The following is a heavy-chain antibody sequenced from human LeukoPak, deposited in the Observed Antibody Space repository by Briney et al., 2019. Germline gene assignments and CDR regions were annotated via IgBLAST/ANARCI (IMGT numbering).Heavy chain of an antibody. D-gene: IGHD2-15*01. CDR1: GYTFTSYG. V-gene: IGHV1-18*01. CDR3: ARVRWPLTPHAGAFDI. CDR2: ISAYNGNT. J-gene: IGHJ3*02. Sequence: ASVKVSCKASGYTFTSYGISWVRQAPGQGLEWMGWISAYNGNTNYAQKLQGRVTMTRNTSISTAYMELSSLRSDDTAVYYCARVRWPLTPHAGAFDIWGQGTMVTVSS.